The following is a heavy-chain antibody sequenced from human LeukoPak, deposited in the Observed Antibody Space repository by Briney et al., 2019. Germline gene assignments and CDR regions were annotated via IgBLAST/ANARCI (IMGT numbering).Heavy chain of an antibody. CDR2: INPNSGGT. Sequence: ASVRVSCKSSGYTFTAYYIHWVRQAPGQGLEWMGWINPNSGGTNYAQKFQGRVTMTRDTSISTAYMELSRLRSDDTAVYFCARRCDTSSYYTYYFDYWGQGTLVTVSS. V-gene: IGHV1-2*02. CDR3: ARRCDTSSYYTYYFDY. CDR1: GYTFTAYY. D-gene: IGHD3-22*01. J-gene: IGHJ4*02.